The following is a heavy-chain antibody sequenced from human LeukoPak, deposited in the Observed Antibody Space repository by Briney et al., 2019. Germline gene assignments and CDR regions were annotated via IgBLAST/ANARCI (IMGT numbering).Heavy chain of an antibody. CDR3: ARAGRLVGATLYYFDY. Sequence: GGSLRLSCAASGFIFRNYGMNWVRQPPGKGLVWVSRINSDGSSTSYADSVKGRFTISRDNAKNTLHLQMNSLRAEDTAVYYCARAGRLVGATLYYFDYWGQGTLVTVSS. V-gene: IGHV3-74*01. CDR2: INSDGSST. CDR1: GFIFRNYG. J-gene: IGHJ4*02. D-gene: IGHD1-26*01.